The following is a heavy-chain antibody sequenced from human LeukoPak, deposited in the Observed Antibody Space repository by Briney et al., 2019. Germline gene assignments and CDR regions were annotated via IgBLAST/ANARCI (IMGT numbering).Heavy chain of an antibody. J-gene: IGHJ6*03. Sequence: PGGSLRLSCAASGFTFSSYWMSWVRQAPGKGLEWVANIKQDGSEKYYVDSVKGRFTISRDNAKNSLYLQMNSLRAEDTAVYYCARSPTAAAYYYMDVWGRGTTVIVSS. CDR3: ARSPTAAAYYYMDV. CDR1: GFTFSSYW. D-gene: IGHD6-13*01. CDR2: IKQDGSEK. V-gene: IGHV3-7*01.